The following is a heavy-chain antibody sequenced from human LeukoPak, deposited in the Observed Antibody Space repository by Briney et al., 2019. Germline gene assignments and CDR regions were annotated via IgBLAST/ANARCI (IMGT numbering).Heavy chain of an antibody. D-gene: IGHD2-15*01. CDR3: ARYYCSGGSCHGIFDY. J-gene: IGHJ4*02. CDR2: IYPGDSDA. Sequence: GECLKISCEGSGYTFSNNWIGWVRQMPGKGLEWMGIIYPGDSDARYSPSFQGQVTISAEKSISTAYLQWSSLKASDTAMYYCARYYCSGGSCHGIFDYWGQGTLVTVSS. V-gene: IGHV5-51*01. CDR1: GYTFSNNW.